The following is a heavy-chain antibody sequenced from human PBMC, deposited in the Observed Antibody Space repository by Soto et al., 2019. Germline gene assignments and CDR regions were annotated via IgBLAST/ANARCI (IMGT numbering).Heavy chain of an antibody. CDR3: ARDGPQILESLLGSPDY. Sequence: QVQLVESGGGVVQPGWSLRLSCTASGFTFRSYAMHWVRQAPGKGLEWVALISYDGSNKYYADFVKGRFTISRDNSKNTLYLQMNSLSAEDTAVYYCARDGPQILESLLGSPDYWGQGTLVTVSS. CDR2: ISYDGSNK. CDR1: GFTFRSYA. J-gene: IGHJ4*02. V-gene: IGHV3-30-3*01. D-gene: IGHD3-3*01.